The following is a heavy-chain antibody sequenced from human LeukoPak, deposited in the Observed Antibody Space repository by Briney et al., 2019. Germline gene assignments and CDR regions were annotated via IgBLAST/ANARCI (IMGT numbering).Heavy chain of an antibody. D-gene: IGHD3-3*01. CDR3: AKRLDYDFWSGYYGPNWFDP. Sequence: PGGSLRLSCAASGITFSSYAMNWVRQALGKGLEWVSTISVSGGSTYYADSVKGRFTISRDNSKNTLYLQMNSLRAEDTAVYYCAKRLDYDFWSGYYGPNWFDPWGQGTLVTVSS. CDR1: GITFSSYA. J-gene: IGHJ5*02. CDR2: ISVSGGST. V-gene: IGHV3-23*01.